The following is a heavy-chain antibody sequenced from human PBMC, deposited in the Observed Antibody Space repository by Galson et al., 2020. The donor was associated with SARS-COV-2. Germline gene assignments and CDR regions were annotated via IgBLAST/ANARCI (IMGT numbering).Heavy chain of an antibody. Sequence: GESLKISCAASGFTFSSYGMHWVRQAPGKGLEWVAVISYDGSNKYYADSVKGRFTISRDNSKNTLYLQMNSLRAEDTAVYYCAKSKGGGYYSPLDDWGQGTLVTVSS. V-gene: IGHV3-30*18. CDR1: GFTFSSYG. J-gene: IGHJ4*02. CDR3: AKSKGGGYYSPLDD. CDR2: ISYDGSNK. D-gene: IGHD3-3*01.